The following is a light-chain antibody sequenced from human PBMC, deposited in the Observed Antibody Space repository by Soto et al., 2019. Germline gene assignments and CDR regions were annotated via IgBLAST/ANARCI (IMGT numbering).Light chain of an antibody. Sequence: QSVLTQPPSASGTPGQMVTISCSGSSSNIGSNTVNWYQQLPGMAPKLLIYNNSQRPSGVPDRFSGSKSGTSASLPISGLQSEDEADYYCAAWDDSLRGLEFGGGTKLTVL. J-gene: IGLJ2*01. CDR2: NNS. CDR3: AAWDDSLRGLE. V-gene: IGLV1-44*01. CDR1: SSNIGSNT.